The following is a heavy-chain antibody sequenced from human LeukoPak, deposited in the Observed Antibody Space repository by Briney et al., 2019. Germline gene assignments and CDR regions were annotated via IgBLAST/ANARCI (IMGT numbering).Heavy chain of an antibody. J-gene: IGHJ4*02. Sequence: PGESLRLSCAASGFTFSSYSMIWVRQAPGKGLEWVSYISSSSSSIYYADSMKGRITISRDNAKNSLYLQMNSLRAEDTALYYCARVIPGGGRRTDEKYYFDYWGQGTLVTVSS. CDR2: ISSSSSSI. CDR1: GFTFSSYS. V-gene: IGHV3-21*04. CDR3: ARVIPGGGRRTDEKYYFDY. D-gene: IGHD1-14*01.